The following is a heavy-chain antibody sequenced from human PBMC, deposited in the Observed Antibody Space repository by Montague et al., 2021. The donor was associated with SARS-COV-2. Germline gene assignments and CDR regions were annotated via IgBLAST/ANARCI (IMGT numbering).Heavy chain of an antibody. CDR1: GSSISSGGYY. D-gene: IGHD5-12*01. CDR2: NNYSGST. Sequence: TLSLTCTVSGSSISSGGYYWSWNRQDTGKGLEWNGYNNYSGSTSYNLASKSSVTISVDTSKNQLSLSLISVTAADTAVYYCARVELDGGHVSGPLDVWGPGTLVAVSS. J-gene: IGHJ6*02. V-gene: IGHV4-31*03. CDR3: ARVELDGGHVSGPLDV.